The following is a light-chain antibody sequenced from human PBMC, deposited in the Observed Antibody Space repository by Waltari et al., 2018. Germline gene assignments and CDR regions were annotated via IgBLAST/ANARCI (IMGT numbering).Light chain of an antibody. V-gene: IGKV1-27*01. CDR2: AAS. Sequence: DIQMTQSPSSLHASVGDRVTITSRASQGISHFLDRYQQKPGEVPKLLFYAASTLHSGVPSRFSGGGSGTGFTLTICNLQPEDVGTYYCQKYTNVPLTFGGGTKVEIK. J-gene: IGKJ4*01. CDR1: QGISHF. CDR3: QKYTNVPLT.